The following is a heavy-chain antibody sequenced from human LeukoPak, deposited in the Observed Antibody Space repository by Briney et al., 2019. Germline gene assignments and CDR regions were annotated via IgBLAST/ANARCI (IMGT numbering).Heavy chain of an antibody. D-gene: IGHD3-3*01. Sequence: PGGSLRLSCAASGFTFSSYAMSWVRQAPGKGLEWVSSISSSSSYIYYADSVKGRFTISRDNAKNSLYLQMNSLRAEDTAVYYCARGKDFSHYGMDVWGQGTTVTVSS. CDR2: ISSSSSYI. J-gene: IGHJ6*02. CDR1: GFTFSSYA. CDR3: ARGKDFSHYGMDV. V-gene: IGHV3-21*01.